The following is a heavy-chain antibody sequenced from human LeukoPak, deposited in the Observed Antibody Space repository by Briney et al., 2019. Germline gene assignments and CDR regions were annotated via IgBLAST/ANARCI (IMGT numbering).Heavy chain of an antibody. CDR1: GFTFSSYA. D-gene: IGHD3-22*01. CDR2: ISSNGGST. Sequence: GGSLRLSCAASGFTFSSYAMHWVRQAPGKGLEYVSAISSNGGSTYYANPVKGRFTISRDNSKNTLYLQMGSLRVEDMAVYYCARVARDSSGYYYDYWGQGTLVTVSS. J-gene: IGHJ4*02. V-gene: IGHV3-64*01. CDR3: ARVARDSSGYYYDY.